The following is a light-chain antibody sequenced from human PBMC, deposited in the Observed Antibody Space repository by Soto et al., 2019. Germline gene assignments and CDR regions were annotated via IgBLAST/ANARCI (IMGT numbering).Light chain of an antibody. Sequence: EIVLTQSPGTLSLSPEERATLSCTASQSVSNNYLAWYQQKPGQAPRLLIYGASNRATGIPDRFSGSGSGTDSTLTISRLEPEDFAVYYCQQYGSSGTFGQGTKVDIK. CDR1: QSVSNNY. V-gene: IGKV3-20*01. CDR2: GAS. CDR3: QQYGSSGT. J-gene: IGKJ1*01.